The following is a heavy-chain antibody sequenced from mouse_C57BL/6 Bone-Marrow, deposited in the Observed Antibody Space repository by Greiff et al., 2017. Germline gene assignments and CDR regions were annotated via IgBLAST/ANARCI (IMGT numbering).Heavy chain of an antibody. CDR1: GFNIKDYY. D-gene: IGHD1-1*01. J-gene: IGHJ2*01. CDR3: SNYYGLY. Sequence: EVQRVESGAELVKPGASVKLSCTASGFNIKDYYMHWVKQRPEQGLEWIGRIDPADGDTKYAPKFQGKATITADTSSNTAYLQLSSLTSEDAAVYCSSNYYGLYWGQGTTVTVSS. V-gene: IGHV14-2*01. CDR2: IDPADGDT.